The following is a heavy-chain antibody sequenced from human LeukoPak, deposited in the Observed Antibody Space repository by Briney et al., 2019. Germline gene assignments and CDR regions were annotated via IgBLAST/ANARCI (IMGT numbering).Heavy chain of an antibody. CDR3: TTGAPYYDFWSAAH. CDR1: GFTFSSFA. CDR2: ISGGGGGIT. V-gene: IGHV3-23*01. Sequence: PGGSLRLSCVASGFTFSSFAMTWVRQAPGKGLEWVSVISGGGGGITYYADSVKGRFTISRDDSKNTLYLQMNSLKTEDTAVYYCTTGAPYYDFWSAAHWGQGTLVTVSS. J-gene: IGHJ4*02. D-gene: IGHD3-3*01.